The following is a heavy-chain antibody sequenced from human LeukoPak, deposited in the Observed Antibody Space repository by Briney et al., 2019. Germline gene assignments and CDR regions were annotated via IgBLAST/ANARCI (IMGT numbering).Heavy chain of an antibody. CDR3: TRWSYGVYDAFDI. CDR2: ISGSGGST. V-gene: IGHV3-23*01. D-gene: IGHD5/OR15-5a*01. CDR1: GFTFSSYA. J-gene: IGHJ3*02. Sequence: PGGSLRLSCAASGFTFSSYAMSWVRQAPGKGLEWVSGISGSGGSTYYADSVKGRFTISRDSSKNTLYLQMNSLRAEDTAVCYCTRWSYGVYDAFDIWGQGTMVTVSS.